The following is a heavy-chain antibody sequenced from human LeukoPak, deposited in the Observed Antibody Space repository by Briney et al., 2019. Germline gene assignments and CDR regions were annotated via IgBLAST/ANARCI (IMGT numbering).Heavy chain of an antibody. CDR1: GFTVSSNY. Sequence: GGSLRLSCVASGFTVSSNYMSWVRQAPGKGLEWVSVIYSAGNTYYADSVKGRFTISRHNSENTLYLHMNSLRVEDTAVYFCARGGAPGYSSGRIDYWGQGTLVTVSS. V-gene: IGHV3-53*04. CDR2: IYSAGNT. CDR3: ARGGAPGYSSGRIDY. J-gene: IGHJ4*02. D-gene: IGHD6-19*01.